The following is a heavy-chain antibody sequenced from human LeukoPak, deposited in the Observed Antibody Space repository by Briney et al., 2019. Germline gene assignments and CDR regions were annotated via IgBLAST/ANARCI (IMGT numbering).Heavy chain of an antibody. J-gene: IGHJ4*02. CDR3: AREDGDPYSPFDY. V-gene: IGHV3-53*01. Sequence: GGSLRLSCAASGFTFSRSWMTWVRQAPGKGLEWVSVIYSGGTTYYTDSVKGRFTISRDNSRNTVYLQMNSLRAEDTAVYYCAREDGDPYSPFDYWGQGTLVTVSS. CDR2: IYSGGTT. D-gene: IGHD7-27*01. CDR1: GFTFSRSW.